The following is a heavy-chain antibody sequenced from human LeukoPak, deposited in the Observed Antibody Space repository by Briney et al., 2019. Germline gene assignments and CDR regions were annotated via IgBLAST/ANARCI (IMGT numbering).Heavy chain of an antibody. CDR2: INHSGST. V-gene: IGHV4-34*01. Sequence: SETLSLTCAVYGVSFSGYYWSWIRQPPGKGLEWIGEINHSGSTNYNPSLKSRVTISVDTSKNQFSLKLSSVTAADTAVYYCARISLRVAGDYWGQGTLVTVSS. CDR1: GVSFSGYY. J-gene: IGHJ4*02. CDR3: ARISLRVAGDY. D-gene: IGHD6-13*01.